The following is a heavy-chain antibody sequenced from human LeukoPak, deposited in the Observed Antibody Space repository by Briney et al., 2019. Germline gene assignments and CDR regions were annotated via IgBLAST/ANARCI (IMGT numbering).Heavy chain of an antibody. Sequence: SETLSLTCTVSGGSISSYYWSWIRQPPGKGLEWIGYLYYSGSTNYNPSLKSRVTISVGTSRNQFSLKLSSVTAADTAVYYCARGAAWFDPWGQGTLVTVSS. J-gene: IGHJ5*02. CDR3: ARGAAWFDP. V-gene: IGHV4-59*01. CDR1: GGSISSYY. CDR2: LYYSGST.